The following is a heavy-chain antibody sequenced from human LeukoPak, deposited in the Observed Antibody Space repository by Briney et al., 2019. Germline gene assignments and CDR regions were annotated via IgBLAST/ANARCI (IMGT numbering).Heavy chain of an antibody. D-gene: IGHD3-10*01. CDR1: GGTFSIYA. CDR3: ARPSTMVRGASIYRFDY. J-gene: IGHJ4*02. Sequence: SVRVSFKASGGTFSIYAISWVRQAPGQGREWMGGIIPIFGTANYAQKFQGRVTITADKSTSTAYMELSSLRSEDTAVYYCARPSTMVRGASIYRFDYWGQGTLVTVSS. V-gene: IGHV1-69*06. CDR2: IIPIFGTA.